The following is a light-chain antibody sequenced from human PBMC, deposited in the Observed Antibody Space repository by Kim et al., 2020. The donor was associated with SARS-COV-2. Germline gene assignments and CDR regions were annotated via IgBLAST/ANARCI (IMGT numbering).Light chain of an antibody. V-gene: IGKV3-11*01. Sequence: SPGQRATISGRARQSVSNYLAWYQLKRGQAPRLLIYDASNRATGIPARFSGSGSGTDFTLTISSLEPEDFAVYYCQQRSNWPSITFGQGTRLEIK. J-gene: IGKJ5*01. CDR2: DAS. CDR3: QQRSNWPSIT. CDR1: QSVSNY.